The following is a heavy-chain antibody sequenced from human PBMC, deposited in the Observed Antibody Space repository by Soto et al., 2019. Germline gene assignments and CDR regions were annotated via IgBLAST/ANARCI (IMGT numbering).Heavy chain of an antibody. CDR3: AHRRGFGEFSN. V-gene: IGHV2-5*02. Sequence: QITLKESGPTLVKLTQTLTLTCTFSGFSLSTNGVGVGWIRQPPGKALEWLALIYWDDDNRYSPSLKSRLTXTXXTSKNQVVLTMTNVDPVDTATYYCAHRRGFGEFSNWGQGTLVTVSS. CDR1: GFSLSTNGVG. D-gene: IGHD3-10*01. J-gene: IGHJ4*02. CDR2: IYWDDDN.